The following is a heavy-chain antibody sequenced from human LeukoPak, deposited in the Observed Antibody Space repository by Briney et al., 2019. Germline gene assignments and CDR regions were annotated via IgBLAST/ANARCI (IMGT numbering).Heavy chain of an antibody. Sequence: GGSLRLSCAASGFTFSSYSMNWVRQAPGKGLEWVSSISSSSSYIYYADSVKGRFTISRDDAKNSLYLQMNSLRAEDTAVYYCARVLITMIVHDAFDIWGQGTMVTVSS. CDR1: GFTFSSYS. J-gene: IGHJ3*02. CDR3: ARVLITMIVHDAFDI. CDR2: ISSSSSYI. V-gene: IGHV3-21*01. D-gene: IGHD3-22*01.